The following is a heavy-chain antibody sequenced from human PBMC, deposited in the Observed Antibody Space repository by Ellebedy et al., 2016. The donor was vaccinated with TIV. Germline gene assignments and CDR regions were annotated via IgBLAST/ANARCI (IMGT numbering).Heavy chain of an antibody. CDR1: GYFFTSYY. D-gene: IGHD6-19*01. CDR2: INPSDDNT. Sequence: AASVKVSCKASGYFFTSYYMHWVRQAPGQGLEWMGIINPSDDNTNYAQKLQGRLSMTGDTSTRTVYMELSSLRSEDTAVYYCATGAGRRTDYWGQGTLVTVSS. V-gene: IGHV1-46*04. J-gene: IGHJ4*02. CDR3: ATGAGRRTDY.